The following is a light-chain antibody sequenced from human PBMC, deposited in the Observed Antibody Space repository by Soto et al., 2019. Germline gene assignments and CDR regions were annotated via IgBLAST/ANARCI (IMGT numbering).Light chain of an antibody. CDR2: LGC. CDR1: QSLLHSNGYNY. J-gene: IGKJ1*01. V-gene: IGKV2-28*01. Sequence: DIVMTQSPLSLPVTPGEPASISCRSSQSLLHSNGYNYLDWYLQKPGQSPQLLIYLGCNRASGVPDRFSGSGSGTDFTRKISRVEAEDVGVYYCMQALQTPPTFGQGTKVEIK. CDR3: MQALQTPPT.